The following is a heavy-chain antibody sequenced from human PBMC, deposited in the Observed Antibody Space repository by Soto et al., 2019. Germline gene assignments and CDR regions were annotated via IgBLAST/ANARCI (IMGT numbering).Heavy chain of an antibody. J-gene: IGHJ2*01. CDR2: ISSSSSYT. V-gene: IGHV3-11*05. Sequence: QVQLVESGGGLVKPGGSLRLSCAASGFTFSDYYMSWIRQAPGKGLEWVSYISSSSSYTNYADSVKGRFTISRDNAKNALYLQMHSLRAEDTAVYYCARPSSWEATWYFDLWGRGTLVTVSS. CDR3: ARPSSWEATWYFDL. CDR1: GFTFSDYY. D-gene: IGHD1-26*01.